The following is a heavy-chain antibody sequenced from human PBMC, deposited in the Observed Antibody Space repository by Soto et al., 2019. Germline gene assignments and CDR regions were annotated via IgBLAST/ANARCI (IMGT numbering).Heavy chain of an antibody. CDR3: ARDLYSSGWYALYFYYYYGMDV. V-gene: IGHV3-30-3*01. D-gene: IGHD6-19*01. Sequence: QVQLVESGGGVVQPGRSLRLSCAASGFTFSSYAMHWVRQAPGKGLAWVAVISYDGSNKYYADSVKGRFTISRDNSKNSLYLQMNSLRAEDTAVYYCARDLYSSGWYALYFYYYYGMDVWGQGTTVTVSS. CDR1: GFTFSSYA. J-gene: IGHJ6*02. CDR2: ISYDGSNK.